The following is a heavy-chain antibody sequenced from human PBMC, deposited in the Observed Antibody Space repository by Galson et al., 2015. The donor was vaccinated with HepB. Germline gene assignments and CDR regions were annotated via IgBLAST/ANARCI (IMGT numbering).Heavy chain of an antibody. CDR1: GYTFTSYV. D-gene: IGHD3-22*01. V-gene: IGHV1-3*01. Sequence: SVKVSCKASGYTFTSYVIHWVRQAPGQRLEWMGWINAGNGNTRYSQKFQGRVTIIRDTSATTAYMELSSLRSEDAAVYCCARDYDSSGNSPFDYWGQGTLVTVSS. CDR3: ARDYDSSGNSPFDY. J-gene: IGHJ4*02. CDR2: INAGNGNT.